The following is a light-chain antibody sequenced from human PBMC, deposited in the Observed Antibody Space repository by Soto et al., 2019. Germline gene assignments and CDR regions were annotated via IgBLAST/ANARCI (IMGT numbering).Light chain of an antibody. CDR3: QQYKDWPFT. CDR1: QGVSSS. J-gene: IGKJ3*01. Sequence: EIVMTQSPATLSVSPGERATLSCRASQGVSSSLAWYQQKPGQAPRLLIYTASTRATDVPARFSGSGSGTEFTLTISSLQSEDFAVYYCQQYKDWPFTFGPGTKVHI. V-gene: IGKV3-15*01. CDR2: TAS.